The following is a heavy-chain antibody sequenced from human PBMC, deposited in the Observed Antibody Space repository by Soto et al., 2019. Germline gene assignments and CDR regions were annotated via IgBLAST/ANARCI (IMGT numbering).Heavy chain of an antibody. J-gene: IGHJ4*02. D-gene: IGHD3-9*01. CDR3: ARESSARYDILTGYRPFDY. Sequence: ASVKVSCKASGGTFSSYAISWVRQAPGQGLEWMGGIIPIFGTANYAQKFQGRVTITADESTSTAYMELSSLRSEDTAVYYCARESSARYDILTGYRPFDYWGQGTLVTVYS. CDR1: GGTFSSYA. V-gene: IGHV1-69*13. CDR2: IIPIFGTA.